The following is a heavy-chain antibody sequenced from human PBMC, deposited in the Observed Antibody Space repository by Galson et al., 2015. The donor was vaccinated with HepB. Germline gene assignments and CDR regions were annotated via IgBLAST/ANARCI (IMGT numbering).Heavy chain of an antibody. D-gene: IGHD3-10*01. CDR2: IWYDGSNK. CDR3: ATSSGSYYEAGSPPRFDP. CDR1: GFTFSSYG. V-gene: IGHV3-33*01. J-gene: IGHJ5*02. Sequence: SLRLSCAASGFTFSSYGMHWVRQAPGKGLEWVAVIWYDGSNKYYADSVKGRFTISRDNSKNTLYLQMNSLRAEDTAVYYCATSSGSYYEAGSPPRFDPWGQGTLVTVSS.